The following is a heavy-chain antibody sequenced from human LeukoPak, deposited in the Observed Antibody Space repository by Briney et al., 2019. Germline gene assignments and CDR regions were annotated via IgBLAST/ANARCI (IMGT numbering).Heavy chain of an antibody. Sequence: GGSLRLSCAAAGFTFSNYGMHWVRQAPCMGLEWVAFIQFDGSNKFYADSVKGRFTISRDNSKNTLYLQMNSLRAEDTAVYYCASLYSSSWYVDYWGQGTLVTVSS. CDR2: IQFDGSNK. V-gene: IGHV3-30*02. CDR1: GFTFSNYG. J-gene: IGHJ4*02. D-gene: IGHD6-13*01. CDR3: ASLYSSSWYVDY.